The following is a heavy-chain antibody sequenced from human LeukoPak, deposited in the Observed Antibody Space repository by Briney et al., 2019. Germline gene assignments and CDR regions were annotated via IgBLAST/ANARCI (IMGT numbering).Heavy chain of an antibody. V-gene: IGHV4-34*01. J-gene: IGHJ6*03. CDR1: GGSFSGYY. CDR2: INHSGST. D-gene: IGHD5-12*01. CDR3: ARGSATNSGYGSYYYYMDV. Sequence: SETLSLTCAVYGGSFSGYYWSWIRQPPGKGLEWIGEINHSGSTNYNPSLKSRVTISVDTSKNQFSLKLSSVTAADTAVYYCARGSATNSGYGSYYYYMDVWGKGTTVTISS.